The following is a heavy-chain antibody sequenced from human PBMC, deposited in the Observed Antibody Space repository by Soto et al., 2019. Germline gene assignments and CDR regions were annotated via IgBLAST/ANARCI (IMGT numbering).Heavy chain of an antibody. V-gene: IGHV3-7*05. CDR1: GFSISNFW. D-gene: IGHD6-19*01. CDR2: IKQDGSEK. J-gene: IGHJ4*02. CDR3: ARVYSSGPSKSFDY. Sequence: GSLRLSCAVSGFSISNFWMSWVRQTPGKGLEWVANIKQDGSEKYYVDSVKGRFTISRDNVKNALYLQLNSLRGEDTALYYCARVYSSGPSKSFDYWGQGTLVTVSS.